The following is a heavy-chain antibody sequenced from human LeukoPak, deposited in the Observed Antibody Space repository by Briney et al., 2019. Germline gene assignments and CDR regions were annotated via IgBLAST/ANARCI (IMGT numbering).Heavy chain of an antibody. CDR2: ISGSGGST. CDR3: AKPRSGWYDY. D-gene: IGHD6-19*01. CDR1: GFTFSSFE. Sequence: GGSLRLSCAASGFTFSSFEMSWVRQAPGKGLEWVSAISGSGGSTYYADSVKGRFTISRDNSKNTLYLQMNSLRAEDTAVYYCAKPRSGWYDYWGQGTLVTVSS. V-gene: IGHV3-23*01. J-gene: IGHJ4*02.